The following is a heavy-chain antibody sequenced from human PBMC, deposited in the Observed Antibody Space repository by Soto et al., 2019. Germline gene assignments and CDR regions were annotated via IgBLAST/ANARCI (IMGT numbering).Heavy chain of an antibody. J-gene: IGHJ3*02. V-gene: IGHV4-31*03. D-gene: IGHD3-10*02. Sequence: QVQLQESGPGLVKPSQTLSLTCTVSGGSISSGGYYWSWIRQHPGKGLEWIGYIYYSGSTYYNPSLKSRVPISVDTSKNQCSLKLSSVTAADTAVYYCASSMLNNPDAFDIWGQGTMVTVSS. CDR3: ASSMLNNPDAFDI. CDR1: GGSISSGGYY. CDR2: IYYSGST.